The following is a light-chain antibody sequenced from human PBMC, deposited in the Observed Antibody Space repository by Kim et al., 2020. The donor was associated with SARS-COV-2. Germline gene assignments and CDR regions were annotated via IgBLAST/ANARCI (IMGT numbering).Light chain of an antibody. CDR1: SLRTYY. J-gene: IGLJ3*02. CDR2: ADS. CDR3: NSRDSSGHHWV. V-gene: IGLV3-19*01. Sequence: SSELTQDPAVSVALGQTVRITCQGDSLRTYYATWYQQKPGQAPILLLYADSNRPSGIPDRFSGSSSGDTASLTITGARAEDEADYFCNSRDSSGHHWVFGGGTKVAVL.